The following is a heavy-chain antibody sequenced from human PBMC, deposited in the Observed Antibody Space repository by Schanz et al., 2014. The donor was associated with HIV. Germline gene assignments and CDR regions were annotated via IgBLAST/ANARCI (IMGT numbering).Heavy chain of an antibody. J-gene: IGHJ4*02. CDR3: AKPEYDSRGNSQSHFDS. Sequence: EVQLLDSGGGLVQPGGSLRLSCVASGFTFNNYAMTWVRQAPGKRLEWVSSISKSGGRSYYADSVNGRFTISRDNSKNTLYLQMTTLRTEDTAVYYCAKPEYDSRGNSQSHFDSWGQGTLVTVSS. CDR1: GFTFNNYA. D-gene: IGHD3-22*01. CDR2: ISKSGGRS. V-gene: IGHV3-23*01.